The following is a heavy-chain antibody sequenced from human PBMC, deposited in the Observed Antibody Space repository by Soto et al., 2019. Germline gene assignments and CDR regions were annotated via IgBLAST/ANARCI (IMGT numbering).Heavy chain of an antibody. D-gene: IGHD3-22*01. V-gene: IGHV3-30-3*01. CDR2: ISYDGSNK. CDR3: AREGAHDCDSSGYESYYYGMDV. Sequence: GGSLRLSCAASGFTFSSYAMHWVRQAPGKGLEWVAVISYDGSNKYYADSVKGRFTISRDNSKNTLYLQMNSLRAEDTAVYYCAREGAHDCDSSGYESYYYGMDVWGQGTTVTVSS. CDR1: GFTFSSYA. J-gene: IGHJ6*02.